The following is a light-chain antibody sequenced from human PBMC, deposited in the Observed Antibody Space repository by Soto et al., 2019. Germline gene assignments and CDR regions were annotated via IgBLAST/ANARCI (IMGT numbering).Light chain of an antibody. Sequence: QSALTQPPSASGSPGQSVTISCTGTSSDVGGYKYVSWYQQHPGKAPKLMISEVSKRPSGVPDRFSGSKSGNTASLTVSGLQAEDEAHYYCSSYAGSNNFVFGTGTKVTVL. CDR1: SSDVGGYKY. CDR2: EVS. V-gene: IGLV2-8*01. CDR3: SSYAGSNNFV. J-gene: IGLJ1*01.